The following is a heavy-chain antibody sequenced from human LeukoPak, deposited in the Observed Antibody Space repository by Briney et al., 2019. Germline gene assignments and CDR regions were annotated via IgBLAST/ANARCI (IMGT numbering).Heavy chain of an antibody. V-gene: IGHV4-61*02. D-gene: IGHD2-8*01. CDR3: ARNLSRVYGGFRLDY. J-gene: IGHJ4*02. Sequence: SQTLSLTCTVSGGSISSGSYYWSWIRQPAGKGLEWIGRIYTSGSTNYNPSLKSRVTISVDTSKNQFSLKLSSVTAADTAVYYCARNLSRVYGGFRLDYWGQGTLVTVSS. CDR1: GGSISSGSYY. CDR2: IYTSGST.